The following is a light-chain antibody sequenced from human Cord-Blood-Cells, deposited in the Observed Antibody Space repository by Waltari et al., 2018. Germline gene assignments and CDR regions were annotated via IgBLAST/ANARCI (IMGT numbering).Light chain of an antibody. CDR3: SSYAGSNNFV. CDR1: SSDVGGYNY. CDR2: EVS. Sequence: QSALTQPPSASGSPGQSVTISCPGTSSDVGGYNYVSWYQQHPGKAPKLMIYEVSTRPSGVPVRFSGSKSGNTASLTVSGLQAEDEADYYCSSYAGSNNFVFGTGTKVTVL. V-gene: IGLV2-8*01. J-gene: IGLJ1*01.